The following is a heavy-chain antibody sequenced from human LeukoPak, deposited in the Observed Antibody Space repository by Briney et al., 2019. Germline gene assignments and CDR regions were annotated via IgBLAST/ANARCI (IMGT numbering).Heavy chain of an antibody. CDR1: GFIFSDYS. Sequence: GGSLRLSCAASGFIFSDYSMNWLRQALGKGLEWISYISSASATIYYADSVKGRFTISRDNAKNSLYLQMNSLRAEDTAVYYCARTFDYWGQGTLVTVSS. CDR2: ISSASATI. J-gene: IGHJ4*02. CDR3: ARTFDY. V-gene: IGHV3-48*04.